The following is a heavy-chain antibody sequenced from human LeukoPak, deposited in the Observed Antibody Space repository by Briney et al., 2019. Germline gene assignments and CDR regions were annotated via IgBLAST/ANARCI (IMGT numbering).Heavy chain of an antibody. CDR1: GYTFTSYD. V-gene: IGHV1-8*03. CDR3: ARVDSSGYDFWSGYYDYFDY. CDR2: MNPNSGDT. D-gene: IGHD3-3*01. J-gene: IGHJ4*02. Sequence: ASVKVSCKASGYTFTSYDINWVRQATGQGLEWMGWMNPNSGDTGYAQKFQGRVTITRNTSISTAYMELSSLRSEDTAVYYCARVDSSGYDFWSGYYDYFDYWGQGTLVTVSS.